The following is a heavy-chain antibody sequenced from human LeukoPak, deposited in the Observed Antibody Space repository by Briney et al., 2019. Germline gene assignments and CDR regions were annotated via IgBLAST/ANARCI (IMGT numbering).Heavy chain of an antibody. CDR2: IYYSGST. J-gene: IGHJ4*02. CDR3: AREAQPGGDFDY. Sequence: SETLSLTCTVSGGSISSSSYYWGWIRQPPGKGLEWIGSIYYSGSTYYNPSLKSRVTISVDTSKNQFSLKLSSVTAADTAVYYCAREAQPGGDFDYWGQGTLVTVSS. V-gene: IGHV4-39*07. CDR1: GGSISSSSYY. D-gene: IGHD4-23*01.